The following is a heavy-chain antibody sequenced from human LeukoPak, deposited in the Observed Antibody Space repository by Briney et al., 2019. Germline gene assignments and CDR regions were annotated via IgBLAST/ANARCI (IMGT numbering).Heavy chain of an antibody. CDR3: ARSPVVAATYWFDP. Sequence: GGSLRLSCAASGFTFDDYAMHWVRQAPGKGLEWVSGISWNSGSIGYADSVKGRFTISRDNAKNSLYLQMNSLRAEDTALYYCARSPVVAATYWFDPWGQGTLVTVSS. CDR2: ISWNSGSI. D-gene: IGHD2-15*01. J-gene: IGHJ5*02. V-gene: IGHV3-9*01. CDR1: GFTFDDYA.